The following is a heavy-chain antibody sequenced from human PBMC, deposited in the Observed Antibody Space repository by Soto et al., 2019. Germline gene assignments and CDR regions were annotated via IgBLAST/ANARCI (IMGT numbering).Heavy chain of an antibody. Sequence: ASVKVSFKASGYSFSNYGVTWVRQAPGQGLEWMGWISAYTGNIIYAETFQGRVTMTTDTSTSTAYMEMRSLSSDDTAVYYCARVEDYFDSSGYAHWGQGTLVTVSS. V-gene: IGHV1-18*04. CDR3: ARVEDYFDSSGYAH. CDR2: ISAYTGNI. CDR1: GYSFSNYG. D-gene: IGHD3-22*01. J-gene: IGHJ4*02.